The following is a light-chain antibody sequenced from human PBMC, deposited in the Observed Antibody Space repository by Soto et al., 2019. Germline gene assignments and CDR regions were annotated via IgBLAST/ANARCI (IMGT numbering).Light chain of an antibody. Sequence: NFMLTQPHSVSESPGKTVTISCTRSSGSIASNYVQWYQQRPGSAPTTVIYEDNQRPSGGPDRFSGSIDSSANSASLTISGLKTEDEADYYCQSYYSSTVVFGGGTPLTVL. CDR3: QSYYSSTVV. V-gene: IGLV6-57*04. CDR1: SGSIASNY. CDR2: EDN. J-gene: IGLJ2*01.